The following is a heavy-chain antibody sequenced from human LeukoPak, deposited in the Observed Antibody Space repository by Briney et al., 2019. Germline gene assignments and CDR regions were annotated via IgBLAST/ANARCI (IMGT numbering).Heavy chain of an antibody. CDR1: GGSFSGYY. V-gene: IGHV4-34*01. Sequence: NSSETLSLTCAVYGGSFSGYYWSWIRQPPGKGLEWIGEINHSGSTNYNPSLKSRVTISVDTSKNQFSLKLSSVTAADTAVYYCARVHDFWSGYWFDPWGQGTLVTVSS. J-gene: IGHJ5*02. D-gene: IGHD3-3*01. CDR3: ARVHDFWSGYWFDP. CDR2: INHSGST.